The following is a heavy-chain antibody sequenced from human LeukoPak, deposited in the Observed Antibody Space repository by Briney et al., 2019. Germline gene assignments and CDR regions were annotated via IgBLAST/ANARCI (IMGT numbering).Heavy chain of an antibody. J-gene: IGHJ3*02. CDR2: ISGSGGST. V-gene: IGHV3-23*01. Sequence: GGSLRLSCAASGFTVSSNYMSWVRQAPGKGLEWVSAISGSGGSTYYADSVKGRFTISRDNSKNTPYLQMNSLRAEDTAVYYCAKDLWDCSSTSCYSDAFDIWGQGTMVTVSS. D-gene: IGHD2-2*01. CDR1: GFTVSSNY. CDR3: AKDLWDCSSTSCYSDAFDI.